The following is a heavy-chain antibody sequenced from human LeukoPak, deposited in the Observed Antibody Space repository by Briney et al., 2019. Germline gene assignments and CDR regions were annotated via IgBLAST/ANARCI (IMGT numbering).Heavy chain of an antibody. J-gene: IGHJ4*02. CDR2: IRYDGSNK. CDR1: GFTFSSYG. CDR3: AKGPITMIVVVMTYFDH. V-gene: IGHV3-30*02. Sequence: GGSLRLSCAASGFTFSSYGMHWVRQAPGKGLEWVAFIRYDGSNKYYADSVKGRFTISRDNSKNTLYLQMNSLRAEDTAVYYCAKGPITMIVVVMTYFDHWGQGTLVTVSS. D-gene: IGHD3-22*01.